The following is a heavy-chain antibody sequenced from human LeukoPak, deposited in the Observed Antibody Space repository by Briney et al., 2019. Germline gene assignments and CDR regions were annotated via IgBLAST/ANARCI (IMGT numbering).Heavy chain of an antibody. V-gene: IGHV3-7*01. J-gene: IGHJ4*02. CDR3: ARDLGWLQSDY. CDR2: IKKDGSEQ. CDR1: GFSFSDHW. Sequence: GGSLRLSCVASGFSFSDHWMNWFRQAPGKGLEWVATIKKDGSEQYYVDSMKGRLTISRDNAKNSVYLQIHNLRAEDTAVYYCARDLGWLQSDYWGQGTLVTVSS. D-gene: IGHD5-24*01.